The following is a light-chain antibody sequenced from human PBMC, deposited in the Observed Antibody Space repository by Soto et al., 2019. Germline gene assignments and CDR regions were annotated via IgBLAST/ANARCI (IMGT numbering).Light chain of an antibody. CDR3: QQYGSSPRT. J-gene: IGKJ1*01. Sequence: EIVLTQSPGTLSLSPGERATLSCRASQSVSNSYLAWYQQKPGQAPRLLIYGASSRATGIPDRFSGSGSGTVFPLTISRLEPEDFAVYYCQQYGSSPRTFGQGTKVEIK. V-gene: IGKV3-20*01. CDR2: GAS. CDR1: QSVSNSY.